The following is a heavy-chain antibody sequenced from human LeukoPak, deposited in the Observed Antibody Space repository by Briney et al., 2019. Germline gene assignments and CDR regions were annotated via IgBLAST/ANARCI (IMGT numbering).Heavy chain of an antibody. CDR1: GDSVSANGAA. V-gene: IGHV6-1*01. CDR2: TYYRSKWYN. CDR3: ARVPYYDFQADAFDI. D-gene: IGHD3-3*01. J-gene: IGHJ3*02. Sequence: SQTLSLTCAISGDSVSANGAAWNWIRQSPSRGLEWLGRTYYRSKWYNDYSVSVKSRITINPDTSKNQFSLQLNSVTPEDTAVYYCARVPYYDFQADAFDIWGQGTMVTVSS.